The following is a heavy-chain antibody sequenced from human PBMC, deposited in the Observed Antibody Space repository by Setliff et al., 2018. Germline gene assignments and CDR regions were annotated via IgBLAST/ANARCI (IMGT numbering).Heavy chain of an antibody. Sequence: SETLSLTCSVSGASINRDYWNWIRQPPGKGLEWIGYISPSGSTTYNPSVKSRVTISLDTSKNHFSLKLDSVTAADTALYYCARSPSSGAYWNPRPFYSDYWARGTLVTVSS. V-gene: IGHV4-4*08. D-gene: IGHD1-26*01. J-gene: IGHJ4*02. CDR2: ISPSGST. CDR3: ARSPSSGAYWNPRPFYSDY. CDR1: GASINRDY.